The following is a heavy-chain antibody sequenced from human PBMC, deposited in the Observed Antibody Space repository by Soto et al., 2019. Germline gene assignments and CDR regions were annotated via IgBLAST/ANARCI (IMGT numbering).Heavy chain of an antibody. V-gene: IGHV1-69*13. CDR2: IIPIFGTA. Sequence: VKVSCKASXGTFSSYAISWVRQAPGQGLEWMGGIIPIFGTANYAQKFQGRVTITADESTSTAYMELSSLRSEDTAVYYCARSLRFLEWLFDYWGQGTLVTVSS. CDR3: ARSLRFLEWLFDY. J-gene: IGHJ4*02. CDR1: XGTFSSYA. D-gene: IGHD3-3*01.